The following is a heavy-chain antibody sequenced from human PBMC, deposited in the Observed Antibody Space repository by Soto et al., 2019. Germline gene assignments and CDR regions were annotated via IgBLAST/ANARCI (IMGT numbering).Heavy chain of an antibody. CDR1: GGSITSTSYY. J-gene: IGHJ4*02. CDR2: IDYRGST. D-gene: IGHD4-4*01. Sequence: QLQLQESGPGLVKPSETLSLTCTVSGGSITSTSYYWGLIRQAPGKGLEWIATIDYRGSTYYNPSLKSRVTISADTSKNQISLTLRSVTAADTAVYYCASPVGADYTFDNWGQGTLVTVSS. V-gene: IGHV4-39*01. CDR3: ASPVGADYTFDN.